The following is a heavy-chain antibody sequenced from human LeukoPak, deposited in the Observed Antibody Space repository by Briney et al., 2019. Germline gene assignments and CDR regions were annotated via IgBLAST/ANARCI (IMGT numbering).Heavy chain of an antibody. J-gene: IGHJ4*02. CDR1: GFTFKNYA. D-gene: IGHD3-10*01. Sequence: PGGSLRLSCVASGFTFKNYAMSWVRRVPGKGLEWVSAISGSDPGTYYADSVKGRFTISRDNSKNTLYLQMNSLRVEDTAVYYCARDSSMLRGPLVIYYFDFWGQGTLVTVSS. CDR2: ISGSDPGT. V-gene: IGHV3-23*01. CDR3: ARDSSMLRGPLVIYYFDF.